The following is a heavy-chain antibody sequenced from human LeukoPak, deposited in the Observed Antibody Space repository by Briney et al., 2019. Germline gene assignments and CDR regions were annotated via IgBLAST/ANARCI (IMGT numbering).Heavy chain of an antibody. CDR3: ARDLDYGDYVSQNFDY. J-gene: IGHJ4*02. D-gene: IGHD4-17*01. Sequence: GGSLRLSCAASGFTFSSYAMSWVRQAPGKGLEWVSGISGSGDNTYYADSVKGRFTISRDNSKNTLYLQMNSLRAEDTAVYYCARDLDYGDYVSQNFDYWGQGTLVTVSS. V-gene: IGHV3-23*01. CDR2: ISGSGDNT. CDR1: GFTFSSYA.